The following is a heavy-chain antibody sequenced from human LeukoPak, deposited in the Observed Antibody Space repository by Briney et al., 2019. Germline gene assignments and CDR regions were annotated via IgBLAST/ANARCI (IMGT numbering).Heavy chain of an antibody. Sequence: SGGSLRLSCAAPGFIFDDYAMHWVRQAPGKGLECVSGISWNSGSINYADSVKGRFTISRDNAKNSLFLQMNSLRADDTALYYCAKLTGATCGRTDSGAFHIWGQGTMVTVSS. V-gene: IGHV3-9*01. J-gene: IGHJ3*02. CDR1: GFIFDDYA. D-gene: IGHD1-14*01. CDR2: ISWNSGSI. CDR3: AKLTGATCGRTDSGAFHI.